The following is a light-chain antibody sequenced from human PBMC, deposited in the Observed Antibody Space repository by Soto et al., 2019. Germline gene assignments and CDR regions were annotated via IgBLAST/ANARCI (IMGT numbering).Light chain of an antibody. V-gene: IGLV3-27*01. Sequence: SYELTQPSSVSVSPGQTARITCSGDVLAKRYARWFQQKPGQAPVLVIYKDSERPSGIPERFSGSSSGTTVTLTISGAQVEDEADYYCYSAADNNLRVFGRGTKLTVL. CDR2: KDS. J-gene: IGLJ3*02. CDR1: VLAKRY. CDR3: YSAADNNLRV.